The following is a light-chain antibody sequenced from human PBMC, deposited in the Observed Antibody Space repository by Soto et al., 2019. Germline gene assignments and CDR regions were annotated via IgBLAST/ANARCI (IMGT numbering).Light chain of an antibody. J-gene: IGKJ1*01. Sequence: ESVLTQSPGALSLSPGERATLSCRAGQSVSSSYLAWYQQKPGQAPRLLIYGASSRATGIPDRFSGSGSGTDFTLTISRLEPEDFAVYYCQQYGSSPPWTFGQGTKVDIK. CDR1: QSVSSSY. V-gene: IGKV3-20*01. CDR2: GAS. CDR3: QQYGSSPPWT.